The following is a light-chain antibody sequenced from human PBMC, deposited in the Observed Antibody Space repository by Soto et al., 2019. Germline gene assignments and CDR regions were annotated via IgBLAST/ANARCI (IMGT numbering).Light chain of an antibody. CDR2: DVT. CDR3: CSYAGTYTWI. Sequence: QSVLTQPRSVSGSPGQSVTISCTGTSCDVGGYNFVSWYQQHPGKAPKVMIYDVTKRPSGVPDRFSGSKSGNTASLTISGLQAEDEADYYCCSYAGTYTWIFGGGTKVTVL. V-gene: IGLV2-11*01. CDR1: SCDVGGYNF. J-gene: IGLJ2*01.